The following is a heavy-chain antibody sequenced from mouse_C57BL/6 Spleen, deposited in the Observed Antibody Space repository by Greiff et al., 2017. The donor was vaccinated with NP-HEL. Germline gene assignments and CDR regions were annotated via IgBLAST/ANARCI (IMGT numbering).Heavy chain of an antibody. V-gene: IGHV1-26*01. CDR1: GYTFTDYY. J-gene: IGHJ3*01. CDR3: ARSPYYYGSSWFAY. D-gene: IGHD1-1*01. CDR2: INPNNGGT. Sequence: EVQLHQSGPELVKPGASVKISCKASGYTFTDYYMNWVKQSHGKSLEWIGDINPNNGGTSYNQKFKGKATLTVDKSSSTAYMELRSLTSEDSAVYYCARSPYYYGSSWFAYWGQGTLVTVSA.